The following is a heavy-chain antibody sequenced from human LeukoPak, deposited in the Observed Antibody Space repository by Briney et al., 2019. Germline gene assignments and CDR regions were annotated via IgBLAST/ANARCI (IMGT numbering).Heavy chain of an antibody. CDR2: INHSGTT. V-gene: IGHV4-59*01. D-gene: IGHD3-16*01. J-gene: IGHJ4*02. CDR3: ARGDHASEY. Sequence: GSLRLSCAASGFTFSNAWMSWIRQPPGKGLEWIGYINHSGTTNYNPSLKSRVTISVDTSKNQFSLKLSSVTAADTAAYYCARGDHASEYWGQGTLVTVSS. CDR1: GFTFSNAW.